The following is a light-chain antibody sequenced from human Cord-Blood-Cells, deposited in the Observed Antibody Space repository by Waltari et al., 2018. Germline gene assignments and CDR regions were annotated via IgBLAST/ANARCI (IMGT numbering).Light chain of an antibody. CDR1: QDISNY. Sequence: DIQMTQSPSSLSASVGDRVTITCPESQDISNYLNWYKQKPGKAPKLLIYDASNLETGVPSRFSGSGSGTDFTFTISSLQPEDIATYYCQQYDNLYTFGQGTKLEIK. CDR2: DAS. V-gene: IGKV1-33*01. CDR3: QQYDNLYT. J-gene: IGKJ2*01.